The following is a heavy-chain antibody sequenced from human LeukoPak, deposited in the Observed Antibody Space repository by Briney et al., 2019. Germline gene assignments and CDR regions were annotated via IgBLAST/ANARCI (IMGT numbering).Heavy chain of an antibody. Sequence: ASVKVSCKASGYTFTGYYMHWVRQAAGQGLEWMGWINPNSGGTNYAQKFQGRVTMTRDTSISTAYMELSRLRSDDTAVYYCASEPYYYDSSGYYNDYWGQGTLVTVSS. V-gene: IGHV1-2*02. CDR1: GYTFTGYY. D-gene: IGHD3-22*01. J-gene: IGHJ4*02. CDR2: INPNSGGT. CDR3: ASEPYYYDSSGYYNDY.